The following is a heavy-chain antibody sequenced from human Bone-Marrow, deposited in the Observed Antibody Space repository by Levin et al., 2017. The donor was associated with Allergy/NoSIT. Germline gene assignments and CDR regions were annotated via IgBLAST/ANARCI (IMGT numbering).Heavy chain of an antibody. D-gene: IGHD2/OR15-2a*01. Sequence: TGGSLRLSCIVSGFTFSDYSIYWVRQAPGKGLEWISSISSDSSDLYYADSVKGRFTISRDNAKNSLNLQVSSLRAEDTAVYHCVRGIIGDVRVAHKEAFDVWGQGTMVTVSS. V-gene: IGHV3-21*01. CDR1: GFTFSDYS. CDR3: VRGIIGDVRVAHKEAFDV. J-gene: IGHJ3*01. CDR2: ISSDSSDL.